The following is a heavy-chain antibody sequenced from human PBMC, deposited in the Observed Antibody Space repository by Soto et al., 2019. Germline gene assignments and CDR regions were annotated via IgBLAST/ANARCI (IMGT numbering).Heavy chain of an antibody. CDR1: GGTFSTSA. CDR2: IIPIFRRP. CDR3: ARDEVRPQLGGNYYYILDV. V-gene: IGHV1-69*12. Sequence: QVQLEQSGAEVKKPGSSVRVSCKASGGTFSTSAISWVRQAPGQGLEWMGGIIPIFRRPDYAQKFQGRVTVTADESTSTAYMAVGGLRSDGTAVYYCARDEVRPQLGGNYYYILDVWGQGTTITVSS. D-gene: IGHD3-3*02. J-gene: IGHJ6*02.